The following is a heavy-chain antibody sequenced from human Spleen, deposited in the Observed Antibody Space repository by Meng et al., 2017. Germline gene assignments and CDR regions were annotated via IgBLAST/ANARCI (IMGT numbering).Heavy chain of an antibody. CDR1: GGSISSSNW. D-gene: IGHD2-2*01. CDR3: ARGSVPSARGFNWFDP. Sequence: QVQLQESCPGLVKPSGTLSFTCSGCGGSISSSNWWSWVRQPPGKGLEWIGYFYYNGNTYYNPSLKSRVTISIDTSKNQFSLKLSSVTAADTAVYYCARGSVPSARGFNWFDPWGQGTLVTVSS. J-gene: IGHJ5*02. CDR2: FYYNGNT. V-gene: IGHV4-4*02.